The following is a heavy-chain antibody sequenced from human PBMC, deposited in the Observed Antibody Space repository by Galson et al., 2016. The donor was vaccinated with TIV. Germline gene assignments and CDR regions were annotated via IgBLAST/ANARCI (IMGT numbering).Heavy chain of an antibody. D-gene: IGHD5-12*01. CDR2: LNPSGVTT. V-gene: IGHV1-46*01. CDR3: SREKYSGFGF. J-gene: IGHJ4*02. CDR1: GYIFTTYY. Sequence: SVKVSCRASGYIFTTYYIHWVRQAPGQGLEWTGMLNPSGVTTSYAEKFQDRVTMSMDTSTSTFYMELSSLTSEDTAIYYCSREKYSGFGFWGQGTLVTVSS.